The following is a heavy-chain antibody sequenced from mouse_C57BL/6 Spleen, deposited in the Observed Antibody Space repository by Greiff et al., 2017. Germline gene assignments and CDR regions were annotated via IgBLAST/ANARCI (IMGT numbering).Heavy chain of an antibody. J-gene: IGHJ1*03. Sequence: VKLQQSGAELVKPGASVKMSCKASGYTFTTYPIEWMKQNHGKSLEWIGNFHPYNDDTKYNEKFKGKATLTVEKSSSTVYLELSRLTSDDSAVYYCARGDYYGPHWYFDVWGTGTTVTVSS. CDR1: GYTFTTYP. D-gene: IGHD1-1*01. CDR2: FHPYNDDT. V-gene: IGHV1-47*01. CDR3: ARGDYYGPHWYFDV.